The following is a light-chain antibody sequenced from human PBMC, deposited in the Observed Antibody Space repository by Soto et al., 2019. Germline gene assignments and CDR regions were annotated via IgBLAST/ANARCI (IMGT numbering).Light chain of an antibody. CDR3: QSYESSLSGGV. CDR1: SSNIGAGYD. CDR2: GNS. Sequence: QSALTQPPSLSGAPGQRVTISCTGSSSNIGAGYDVHWYQQLPGTAPKLLMYGNSNRPSGVPDRFSGSKSGTSASLAISGLQAEDEADYYCQSYESSLSGGVFGGGTKVTVL. V-gene: IGLV1-40*01. J-gene: IGLJ3*02.